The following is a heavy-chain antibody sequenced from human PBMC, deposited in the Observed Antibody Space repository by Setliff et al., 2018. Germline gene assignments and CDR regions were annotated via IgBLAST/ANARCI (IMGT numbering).Heavy chain of an antibody. CDR1: GYSFQRYG. D-gene: IGHD3-22*01. J-gene: IGHJ3*02. CDR3: ARSSDSGYYHQRDAFDI. V-gene: IGHV1-18*04. CDR2: ISSYNGNT. Sequence: ASVKVSCTASGYSFQRYGINWLRQAPGQGLEWLGWISSYNGNTKYAQTVQDRIRVTTDTSTSTSYMELRSLRSDDTAVYFCARSSDSGYYHQRDAFDIWGQGTRVTVSS.